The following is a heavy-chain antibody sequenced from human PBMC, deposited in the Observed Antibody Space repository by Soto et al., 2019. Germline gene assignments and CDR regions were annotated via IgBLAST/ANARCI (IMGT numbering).Heavy chain of an antibody. D-gene: IGHD6-13*01. CDR1: VDSITSGGYY. V-gene: IGHV4-30-4*01. J-gene: IGHJ6*01. CDR2: IFYSGAT. CDR3: ARDRRVTNSWSPGDYYNYGLDV. Sequence: SATLPLCCSVFVDSITSGGYYWTWIRQPLAKGLEWIGNIFYSGATDYNPSLKGRVTISLDKSKNQFSLKLTSVTAEGTAVYYCARDRRVTNSWSPGDYYNYGLDVWGQGTTVTRSS.